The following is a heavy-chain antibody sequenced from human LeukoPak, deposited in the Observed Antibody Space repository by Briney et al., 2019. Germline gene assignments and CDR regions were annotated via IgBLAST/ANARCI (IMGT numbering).Heavy chain of an antibody. Sequence: SVKVSRKASGGTFSSYAISWVRQAPGQGLEWMGRIIPILDIANYAQKFQGRVTITADKSTSTAYMELSSLRSEDTAVYYCARVGAHECDYWGQGTLVTVSS. CDR3: ARVGAHECDY. D-gene: IGHD1-26*01. CDR1: GGTFSSYA. J-gene: IGHJ4*02. CDR2: IIPILDIA. V-gene: IGHV1-69*04.